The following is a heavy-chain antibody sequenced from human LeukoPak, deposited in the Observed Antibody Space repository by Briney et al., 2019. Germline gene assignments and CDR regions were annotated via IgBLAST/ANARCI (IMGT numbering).Heavy chain of an antibody. V-gene: IGHV1-2*02. Sequence: VSVKVSCKASGYTFTGYYMHWVRQAPGQGLEWMGWINPNSGGTNYAQKFQGRVTMTRDTSISTAYMELSRLRSDDTAVYYCARAIAVAGRDYFDYWGQGTLVTVSS. J-gene: IGHJ4*02. D-gene: IGHD6-19*01. CDR2: INPNSGGT. CDR1: GYTFTGYY. CDR3: ARAIAVAGRDYFDY.